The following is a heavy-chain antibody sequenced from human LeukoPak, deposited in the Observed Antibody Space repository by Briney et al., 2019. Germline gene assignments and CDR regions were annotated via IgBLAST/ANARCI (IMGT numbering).Heavy chain of an antibody. J-gene: IGHJ4*02. CDR2: IRQDGSER. Sequence: GGSLRLSCAALGFIFSNHWMTWVRQAPGKGLEGVAHIRQDGSERHYVDSVKDRFTISRDNAKNSLDLQMDSLRAEDTAVYYCARDWGSTGYDLYDSWGQGTLVTVSS. D-gene: IGHD5-12*01. V-gene: IGHV3-7*01. CDR3: ARDWGSTGYDLYDS. CDR1: GFIFSNHW.